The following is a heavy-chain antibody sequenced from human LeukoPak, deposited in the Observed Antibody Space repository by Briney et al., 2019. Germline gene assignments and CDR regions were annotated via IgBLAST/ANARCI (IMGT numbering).Heavy chain of an antibody. CDR2: IRYDGSNK. CDR1: GFTFTTYD. CDR3: ARDLSGVTGYTYGRGIDY. D-gene: IGHD5-18*01. V-gene: IGHV3-30*02. Sequence: PGGSLRLSCAASGFTFTTYDMHWVRQAPGKGLEWVACIRYDGSNKYYADSVKGRFTVSRDISKSTLYLQMNSLRAEDTAVYYCARDLSGVTGYTYGRGIDYWGQGTLVTVSS. J-gene: IGHJ4*02.